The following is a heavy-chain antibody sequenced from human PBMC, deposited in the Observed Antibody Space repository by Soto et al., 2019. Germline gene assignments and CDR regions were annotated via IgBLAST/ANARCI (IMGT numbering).Heavy chain of an antibody. J-gene: IGHJ4*02. D-gene: IGHD2-15*01. CDR3: ARVDCSGGSCYPSPFDY. CDR1: GGTFSSYA. Sequence: ASVKVSCKASGGTFSSYAISWVRQAPGQGLEWMGGIIPIFGTANYAQKFQGRVTITADESTSTAYMELSSLRSADTAVYYCARVDCSGGSCYPSPFDYWGQGTLVTVSS. V-gene: IGHV1-69*13. CDR2: IIPIFGTA.